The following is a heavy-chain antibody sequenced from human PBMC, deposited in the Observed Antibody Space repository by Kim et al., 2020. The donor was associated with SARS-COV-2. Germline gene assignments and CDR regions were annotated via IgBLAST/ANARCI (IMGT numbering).Heavy chain of an antibody. V-gene: IGHV4-39*01. CDR3: ASLNGNDYVWGSYRYSHFDY. J-gene: IGHJ4*02. CDR2: IYYSGST. Sequence: SETLSLTCTVSGGSISSSSYYWGWIRQPPGKGLEWIGSIYYSGSTYYNPSLKSRVTISVDTSKNQFSLKLSSVTAADTAVYYCASLNGNDYVWGSYRYSHFDYWGQGTLVTVSS. CDR1: GGSISSSSYY. D-gene: IGHD3-16*02.